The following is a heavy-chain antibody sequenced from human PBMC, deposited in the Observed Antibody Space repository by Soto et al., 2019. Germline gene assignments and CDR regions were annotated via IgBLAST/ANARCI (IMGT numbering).Heavy chain of an antibody. V-gene: IGHV3-74*01. CDR1: GFTFSTSW. Sequence: EVQLVESGGGLVQPGGSLRLSCAASGFTFSTSWMHWVRQVPGKGLVWVSHINSDGSSTTYADSVKGRFTISRDNAKNTLYLQRNSLRAEDTAVYYCARDRSYAFDVWGQGTMVTVSS. CDR3: ARDRSYAFDV. J-gene: IGHJ3*01. CDR2: INSDGSST.